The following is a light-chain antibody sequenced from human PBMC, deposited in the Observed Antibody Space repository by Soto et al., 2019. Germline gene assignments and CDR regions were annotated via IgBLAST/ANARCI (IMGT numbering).Light chain of an antibody. CDR2: DVS. J-gene: IGLJ1*01. CDR1: SSDVGGYNY. CDR3: SSSTSSGTYNYV. V-gene: IGLV2-14*01. Sequence: SALTQPASVSGSPGRAITISCTGTSSDVGGYNYVSWYQQHPGKAPKLMIYDVSNRPSGVSNRFSGSKSGNTASLTISGLQAEDEADYYCSSSTSSGTYNYVFGPGAKVTVL.